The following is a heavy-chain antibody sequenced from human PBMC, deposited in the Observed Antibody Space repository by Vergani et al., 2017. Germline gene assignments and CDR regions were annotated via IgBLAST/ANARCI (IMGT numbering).Heavy chain of an antibody. Sequence: EVQLEESGGGLVLPGRSLRLSCVASGVTSAGYAMHWVRQAPGKGLEWVSGISWNSNSIGYADSVKGRFTISRDNEKNSLYLQMNSLRAEDTALYYCAKDLGTSSGGGWFDPWGQGTLVTVSS. CDR2: ISWNSNSI. CDR1: GVTSAGYA. V-gene: IGHV3-9*02. D-gene: IGHD6-6*01. CDR3: AKDLGTSSGGGWFDP. J-gene: IGHJ5*02.